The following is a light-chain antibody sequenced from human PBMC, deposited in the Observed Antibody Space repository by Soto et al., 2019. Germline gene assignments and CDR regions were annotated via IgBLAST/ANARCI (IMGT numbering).Light chain of an antibody. Sequence: QSALTQPASVSGSPGQTITISCTGTSSDVGGYNYLSWYQQHPGKAPKVVIYEVSNRPSGVSNRFSGSKSGNTASLTISGLQAEDEADYFCSSYTPSGTPVFGGGTKVTVL. J-gene: IGLJ3*02. CDR2: EVS. CDR3: SSYTPSGTPV. CDR1: SSDVGGYNY. V-gene: IGLV2-14*01.